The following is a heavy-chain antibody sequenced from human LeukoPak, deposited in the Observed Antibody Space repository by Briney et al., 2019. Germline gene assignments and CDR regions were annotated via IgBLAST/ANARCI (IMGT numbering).Heavy chain of an antibody. J-gene: IGHJ4*02. CDR2: ISSSSSTI. Sequence: GGSLRLSCAASGFTFSSYSMNWVRQAPGKGLEWVSYISSSSSTIYYADSVKGRSTISRDNAKNSLYLQMNSLRAEDTAVYYCARESRDGRDDYWGQGTLVTVSS. CDR1: GFTFSSYS. V-gene: IGHV3-48*04. CDR3: ARESRDGRDDY. D-gene: IGHD5-24*01.